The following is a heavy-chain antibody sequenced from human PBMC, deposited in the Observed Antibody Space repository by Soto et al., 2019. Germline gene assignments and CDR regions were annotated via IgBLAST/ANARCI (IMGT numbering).Heavy chain of an antibody. V-gene: IGHV3-30*18. CDR3: GKGRTTTVYDGMDV. Sequence: QVQLVESGGGVVQPGRSLRLSCTASGFTLSSHGMHWVRQAPGKGLEWVAVISYDGSNEYYANSVKGRFTISRDNSKNTLFLPMNSLRAEDTAVYYCGKGRTTTVYDGMDVWGKGTTVTVSS. CDR2: ISYDGSNE. CDR1: GFTLSSHG. D-gene: IGHD4-4*01. J-gene: IGHJ6*04.